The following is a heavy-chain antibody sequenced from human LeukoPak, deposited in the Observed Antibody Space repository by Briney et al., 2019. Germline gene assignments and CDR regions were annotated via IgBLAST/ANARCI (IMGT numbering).Heavy chain of an antibody. CDR3: ATYYDFWMGFDY. Sequence: SETLSLTCTVSGYSISSGYYWGWVRQPPGKGLEWIGSIYHSGSTYYNPSLKSRVTISVDTSKNQFSLKLSSVTAADTAVYYCATYYDFWMGFDYWGQGTLVTVSS. J-gene: IGHJ4*02. CDR2: IYHSGST. D-gene: IGHD3-3*01. V-gene: IGHV4-38-2*02. CDR1: GYSISSGYY.